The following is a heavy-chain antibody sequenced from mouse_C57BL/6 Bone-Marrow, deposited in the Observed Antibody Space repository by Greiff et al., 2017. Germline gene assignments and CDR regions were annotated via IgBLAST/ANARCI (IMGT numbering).Heavy chain of an antibody. Sequence: EVQLVESGGGLVQPGASLRLSCAASGFTFTDYYMSWVRQPPGKAPAWLALIRNKANGYTTEYTASVKGRFTISRDNSQTVLYLQMSTLRAEDSATYYCVKAVRVSWFAYWGQGTLVTVSA. J-gene: IGHJ3*01. V-gene: IGHV7-4*01. CDR1: GFTFTDYY. CDR3: VKAVRVSWFAY. CDR2: IRNKANGYTT.